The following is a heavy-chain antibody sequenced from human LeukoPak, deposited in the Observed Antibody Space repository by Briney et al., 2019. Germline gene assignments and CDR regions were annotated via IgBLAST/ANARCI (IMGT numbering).Heavy chain of an antibody. CDR3: ARWETGTMSGNWFDP. Sequence: GASVKVSCKASGGTFSSYAISWVRQAPGQGLEWMGGIIPIFGTANYAQKFQGRVTITTDESTSTAYMELSSLRSEDTAVYYCARWETGTMSGNWFDPWGQGTLVTVSS. D-gene: IGHD1-7*01. V-gene: IGHV1-69*05. CDR2: IIPIFGTA. CDR1: GGTFSSYA. J-gene: IGHJ5*02.